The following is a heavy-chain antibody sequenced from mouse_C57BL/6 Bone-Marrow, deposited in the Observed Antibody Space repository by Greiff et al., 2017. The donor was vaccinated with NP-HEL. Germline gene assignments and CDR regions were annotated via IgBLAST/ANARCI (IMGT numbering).Heavy chain of an antibody. V-gene: IGHV1-19*01. CDR2: INPYNGGT. J-gene: IGHJ3*01. D-gene: IGHD2-3*01. Sequence: VQLQQSGPVLVKPGASVKMSCKASGYTFTDYYMNWVKQSHGKSLEWIGVINPYNGGTSSNQKFKGKATLTVDKSSSTAYMQLSSLTSEDSAVYYCARGGWLLRDWFAYWGQGTLVTVSA. CDR1: GYTFTDYY. CDR3: ARGGWLLRDWFAY.